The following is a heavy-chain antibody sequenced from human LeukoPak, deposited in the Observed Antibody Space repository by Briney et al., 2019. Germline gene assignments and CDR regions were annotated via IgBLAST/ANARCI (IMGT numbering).Heavy chain of an antibody. CDR2: ISYDGGNK. CDR3: ARDRNSITVAGSDY. Sequence: GGSLRLSCAASGFTFSSYAMHWVRQAPGKGLEWLAVISYDGGNKYYADSVKGRFTISRDNSRNTLDLQMNSLRAEDTAVYYCARDRNSITVAGSDYWGQGTLVTVSS. J-gene: IGHJ4*02. V-gene: IGHV3-30-3*01. D-gene: IGHD6-19*01. CDR1: GFTFSSYA.